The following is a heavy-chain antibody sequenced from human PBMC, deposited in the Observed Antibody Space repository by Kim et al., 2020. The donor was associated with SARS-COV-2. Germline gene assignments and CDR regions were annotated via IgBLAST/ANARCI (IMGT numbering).Heavy chain of an antibody. J-gene: IGHJ4*02. CDR3: AIQLSFYYFDY. V-gene: IGHV4-39*01. CDR1: GGSISSNSYY. Sequence: SETLSLTCTVSGGSISSNSYYWGWIRQPPGKGLEWIGSIYYSGSTYYNPSLKSRVTISVDTSKNQFSLKLSSVTAADTAVYYCAIQLSFYYFDYWGRGTLVTVSS. CDR2: IYYSGST. D-gene: IGHD2-2*01.